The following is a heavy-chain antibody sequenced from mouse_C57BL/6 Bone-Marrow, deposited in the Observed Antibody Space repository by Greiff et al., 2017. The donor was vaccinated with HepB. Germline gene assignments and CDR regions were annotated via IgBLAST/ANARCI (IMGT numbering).Heavy chain of an antibody. J-gene: IGHJ1*03. V-gene: IGHV1-74*01. CDR1: GYTFTSYW. CDR3: AMKRSFSIRYFDV. D-gene: IGHD2-4*01. CDR2: IHPSDSDT. Sequence: QVQLQQPGAELVKPGASVKVSCKASGYTFTSYWMHWVKQRPGQGLEWIGRIHPSDSDTNYNQKFKGKATLTVAKSSSTSYMQLSSLTSEDSAVYDCAMKRSFSIRYFDVWGTGTTVTVSS.